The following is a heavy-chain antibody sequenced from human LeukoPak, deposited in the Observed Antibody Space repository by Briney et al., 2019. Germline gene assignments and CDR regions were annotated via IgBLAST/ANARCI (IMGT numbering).Heavy chain of an antibody. D-gene: IGHD4-17*01. CDR2: LIPIPGIA. V-gene: IGHV1-69*04. Sequence: SVKVSCKASGGTFSSYVITWVRQAPGQGLVWMGRLIPIPGIANYAQKFQGRVTITADKSATTAYMEVSSLTSEDTAVYYCSRRTVTVDYWGQGTLVTVSS. CDR3: SRRTVTVDY. CDR1: GGTFSSYV. J-gene: IGHJ4*02.